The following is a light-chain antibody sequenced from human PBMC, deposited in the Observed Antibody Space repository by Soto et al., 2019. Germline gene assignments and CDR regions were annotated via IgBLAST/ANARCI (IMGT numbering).Light chain of an antibody. J-gene: IGKJ5*01. CDR2: GAS. Sequence: RQPRGNRYLSRVGRATCSGRASQSVSSNLAWYQQKPGQAPRLLIYGASTRATGIPAKFSGRGSGTEFTLTISILQSEDFAVYFCEQYTNWPITFGQGTRLEIK. V-gene: IGKV3-15*01. CDR1: QSVSSN. CDR3: EQYTNWPIT.